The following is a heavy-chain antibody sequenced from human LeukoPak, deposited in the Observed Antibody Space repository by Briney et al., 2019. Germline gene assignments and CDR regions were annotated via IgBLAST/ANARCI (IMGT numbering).Heavy chain of an antibody. CDR3: ARGTGGNLDY. V-gene: IGHV3-21*01. D-gene: IGHD4-23*01. CDR2: ISSSSYI. Sequence: GGSLRLSCAASGFTFSSYSMNWVRQAPGKGLEWVSFISSSSYIYYADSVKGRFTISRDNAKNSLYLQMNSLRAEDTAVYYCARGTGGNLDYWGQGTLVTVSS. CDR1: GFTFSSYS. J-gene: IGHJ4*02.